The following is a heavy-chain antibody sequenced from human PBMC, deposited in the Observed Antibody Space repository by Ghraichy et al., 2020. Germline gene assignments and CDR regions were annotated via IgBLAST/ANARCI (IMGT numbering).Heavy chain of an antibody. V-gene: IGHV3-23*01. CDR3: AKDLLARPVDY. J-gene: IGHJ4*02. CDR2: ISGSGGST. CDR1: GFTFSSYA. D-gene: IGHD6-6*01. Sequence: GESLNISCAASGFTFSSYAMSWVRQAPGKGLEWVSAISGSGGSTYYADSVKGRFTISRDNSKNTLYLQMNSLRAEDTAVYYCAKDLLARPVDYWGQGTLVTVSS.